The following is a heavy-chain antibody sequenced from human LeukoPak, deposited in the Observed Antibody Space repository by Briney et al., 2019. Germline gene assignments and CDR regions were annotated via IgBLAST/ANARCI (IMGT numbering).Heavy chain of an antibody. V-gene: IGHV1-3*01. CDR1: GYTFTSYA. CDR3: ARAGVRGLVIHPLDY. D-gene: IGHD3-10*01. CDR2: VNAGNGNT. J-gene: IGHJ4*02. Sequence: ASVKVSCKASGYTFTSYAMHWVRQAPGQRLEWMGWVNAGNGNTKYSQKFQGRVTITRDTSASTAYMELSSLRSEDTAVYYCARAGVRGLVIHPLDYWGQGTLVTVSS.